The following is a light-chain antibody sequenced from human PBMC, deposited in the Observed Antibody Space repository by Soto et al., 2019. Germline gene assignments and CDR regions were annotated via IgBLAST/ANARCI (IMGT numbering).Light chain of an antibody. CDR3: PPSGSSPRT. CDR1: QSVRNVY. V-gene: IGKV3-20*01. CDR2: DAS. J-gene: IGKJ2*01. Sequence: EIVLTQSPGTLSLSPGERATLSCRASQSVRNVYLAWYQQKPGQAPRLLIYDASNRATGIPDRFSGSGSGTDFTLTINRLEPEDFAVYYCPPSGSSPRTFGQGTKLEIK.